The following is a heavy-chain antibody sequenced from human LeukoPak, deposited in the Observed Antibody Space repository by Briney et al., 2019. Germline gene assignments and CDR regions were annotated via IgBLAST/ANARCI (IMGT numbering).Heavy chain of an antibody. D-gene: IGHD1-14*01. CDR1: GGSFSGYY. CDR2: INHSGST. J-gene: IGHJ6*02. CDR3: ARSNHRYYYGMDV. Sequence: SETLSLTCAVYGGSFSGYYWSWIRQPPGKGLEWIGEINHSGSTNYNPSLKSRVTISVDTSKNQFSLKLSSVSAADTAVCYCARSNHRYYYGMDVWGQGTTVTVS. V-gene: IGHV4-34*01.